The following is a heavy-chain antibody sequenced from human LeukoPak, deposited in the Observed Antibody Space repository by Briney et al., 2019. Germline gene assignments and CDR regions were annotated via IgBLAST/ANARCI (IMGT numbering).Heavy chain of an antibody. J-gene: IGHJ4*02. V-gene: IGHV1-69*13. CDR3: ARAHYYDSSGYSNKINYFDY. CDR2: IIPIFGTA. Sequence: ALVKVSCKASGGTFSSYAISWARQAPGQGLEWMGGIIPIFGTANYAQKFQGRVTITADESTSTAYMELSSLRSEDTAVYYCARAHYYDSSGYSNKINYFDYWGQGTLVTVSS. D-gene: IGHD3-22*01. CDR1: GGTFSSYA.